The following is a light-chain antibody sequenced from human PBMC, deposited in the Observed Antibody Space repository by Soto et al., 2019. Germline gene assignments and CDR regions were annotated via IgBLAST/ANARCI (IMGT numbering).Light chain of an antibody. CDR3: AAWDDSLTAVL. V-gene: IGLV1-44*01. CDR1: SYNIGSNT. Sequence: QSVLTQPPSASGTPGQNVTISCSGSSYNIGSNTVNWYQQLSGAAPKLLIHNNDQRPSGVPDRFSGSKSDTSASLAISGLQSADEADYYCAAWDDSLTAVLFGGGTKVTVL. J-gene: IGLJ3*02. CDR2: NND.